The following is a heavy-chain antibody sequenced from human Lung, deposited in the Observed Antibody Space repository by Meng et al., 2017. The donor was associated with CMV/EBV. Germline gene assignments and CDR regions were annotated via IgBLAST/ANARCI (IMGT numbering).Heavy chain of an antibody. J-gene: IGHJ4*02. Sequence: SDYYMTSIRQGAGKGLEQISYMSGSGTTIWCSDSVRGRFILSRDTTQNSLFLRMSSLTVDDTGFYYCARGRGGFLISFGGINYFDYWGRGALVTVSS. D-gene: IGHD3-16*01. CDR3: ARGRGGFLISFGGINYFDY. CDR2: MSGSGTTI. CDR1: SDYY. V-gene: IGHV3-11*01.